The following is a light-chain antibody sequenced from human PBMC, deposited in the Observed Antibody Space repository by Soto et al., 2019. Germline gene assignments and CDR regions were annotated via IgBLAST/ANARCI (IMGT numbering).Light chain of an antibody. Sequence: QSVLTQPPSASGTPGQRVTISCSGGSSNIGSNAVTWYHQLPGTAPKLLIYSNNQRPSGVPDRFSGSKSGTSASLAISGLQSEDEADYYCAAWDDSLNGLYVFGTGTMVTVL. CDR2: SNN. CDR1: SSNIGSNA. J-gene: IGLJ1*01. CDR3: AAWDDSLNGLYV. V-gene: IGLV1-44*01.